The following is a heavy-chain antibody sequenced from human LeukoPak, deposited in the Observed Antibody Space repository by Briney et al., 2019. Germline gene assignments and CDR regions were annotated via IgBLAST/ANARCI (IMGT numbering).Heavy chain of an antibody. CDR2: VSRYNADT. Sequence: ASVKVSCKASGYSFISYGFSWVRQAPGQGLEWMGWVSRYNADTNYAQKFQGRVTMTTDTSASTTFMELKSLRSDDTAVYYCGRDSFLPGDRLPFDYWGQGTLVTVSS. J-gene: IGHJ4*02. CDR3: GRDSFLPGDRLPFDY. CDR1: GYSFISYG. V-gene: IGHV1-18*01. D-gene: IGHD7-27*01.